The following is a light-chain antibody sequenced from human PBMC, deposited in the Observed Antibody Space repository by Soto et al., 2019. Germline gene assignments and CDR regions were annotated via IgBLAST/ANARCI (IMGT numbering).Light chain of an antibody. J-gene: IGLJ3*02. Sequence: ALTQPASVSGSPGQSITISCTGTDSDVGGYNYVSWYQQHPGKAPKLMIYEVINRPSGVSTRFSGSKSASTASLTISGLQAEDEADYYCSSYTSSRTLVFGGGTKLTVL. V-gene: IGLV2-14*03. CDR2: EVI. CDR3: SSYTSSRTLV. CDR1: DSDVGGYNY.